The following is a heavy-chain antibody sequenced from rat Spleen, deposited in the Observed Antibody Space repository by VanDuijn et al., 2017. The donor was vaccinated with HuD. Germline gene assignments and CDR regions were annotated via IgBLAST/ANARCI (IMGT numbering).Heavy chain of an antibody. J-gene: IGHJ2*01. D-gene: IGHD3-8*01. CDR1: GLNFSKYG. CDR3: TRGTLPAIPLDY. CDR2: ITSSGGYT. V-gene: IGHV5S13*01. Sequence: EVQLVESGGGLVQPGGSLQLSCAASGLNFSKYGMVWVRQTPTKGLEWVTSITSSGGYTYYRDSVRGRFTVSRDNAKNVLYLQMNNLRSEDSAIYYCTRGTLPAIPLDYWGQGVMVTVSS.